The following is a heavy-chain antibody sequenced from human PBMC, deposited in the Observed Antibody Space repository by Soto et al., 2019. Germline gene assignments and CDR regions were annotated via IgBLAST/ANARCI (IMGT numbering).Heavy chain of an antibody. Sequence: QVQLVQSGAEVKKPGASVKVSCKASGYTFTSYTIHWVRQAPGQRLEWMGWINAGNGNTKYSQKFQGRVTITRDTSASTAYMELSSLRSEDTAVYYCASEYYFDSSGYYYGMGVWGQGTTVTVSS. D-gene: IGHD3-22*01. J-gene: IGHJ6*02. CDR1: GYTFTSYT. V-gene: IGHV1-3*01. CDR2: INAGNGNT. CDR3: ASEYYFDSSGYYYGMGV.